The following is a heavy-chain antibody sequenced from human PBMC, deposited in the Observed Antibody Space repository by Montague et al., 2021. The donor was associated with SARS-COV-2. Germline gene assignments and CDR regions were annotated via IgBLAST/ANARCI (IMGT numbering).Heavy chain of an antibody. CDR2: MYYSGST. Sequence: SETLSLTCTVSGCSISSSNYYWGWIRQPPGKGLEWIGNMYYSGSTYYNPSLKSRVTISIDTSKNRFSLKLSSVTAADTAVYYCARDDIVLQGVTKGMDVWGQGTTVTASS. J-gene: IGHJ6*02. V-gene: IGHV4-39*07. CDR3: ARDDIVLQGVTKGMDV. D-gene: IGHD3-10*01. CDR1: GCSISSSNYY.